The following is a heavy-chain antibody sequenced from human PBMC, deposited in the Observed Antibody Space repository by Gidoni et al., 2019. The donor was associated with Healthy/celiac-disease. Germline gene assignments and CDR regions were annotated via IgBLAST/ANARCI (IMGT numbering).Heavy chain of an antibody. V-gene: IGHV1-69*04. D-gene: IGHD4-17*01. CDR3: ARVYGGNSGTAFDI. CDR1: GGTFRSYA. Sequence: QVQLVQSGAEVKKPGSSVTVSCKASGGTFRSYAISWVRQAPGQGLEWMGRIIPILGIANYAQKFQGRVTITADKSTSTAYMELSSLRSEDTAVYYWARVYGGNSGTAFDIWGQGTMVTVSS. CDR2: IIPILGIA. J-gene: IGHJ3*02.